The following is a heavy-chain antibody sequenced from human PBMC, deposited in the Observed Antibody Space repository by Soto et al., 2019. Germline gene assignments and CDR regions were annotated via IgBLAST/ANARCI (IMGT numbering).Heavy chain of an antibody. J-gene: IGHJ6*02. CDR2: IYYSGST. D-gene: IGHD2-2*01. V-gene: IGHV4-39*01. CDR1: GGSISSSNYY. Sequence: PSETLSLTCTVSGGSISSSNYYWGWIRQPPGKGLEWIGSIYYSGSTYHNPSLKSRVTISVDTSKNQFSLKLSSVTAADTALYYCARLVFYCSRPSCNGYYYYGLDVWGRGTTVTVSS. CDR3: ARLVFYCSRPSCNGYYYYGLDV.